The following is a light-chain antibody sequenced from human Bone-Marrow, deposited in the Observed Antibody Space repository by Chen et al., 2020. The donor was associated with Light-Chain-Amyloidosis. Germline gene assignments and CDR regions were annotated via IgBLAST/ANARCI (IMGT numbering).Light chain of an antibody. CDR3: QQNGTSPLT. CDR2: GSS. Sequence: EIVLTQSPGTLSLSPGEGANLSCRASQTISSNYLTWYQQKFGQAPRLLIYGSSSRATGIPDRFTGSGSGTDFTLTINRLEPEDFAMYYCQQNGTSPLTFGRGTKVEIK. V-gene: IGKV3-20*01. J-gene: IGKJ4*01. CDR1: QTISSNY.